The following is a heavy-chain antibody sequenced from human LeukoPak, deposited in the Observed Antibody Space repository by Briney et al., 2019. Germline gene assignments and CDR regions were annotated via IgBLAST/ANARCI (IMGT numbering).Heavy chain of an antibody. CDR1: GFTFRNYD. D-gene: IGHD4-17*01. Sequence: GGSLRLSCAASGFTFRNYDMTWVRQAPGKGLEWVAVISYDGSHKYYADSVKGRFSISRDNSKNTLYLQMNSLRADDTAVYYCAKGARGDTVTSIVGLNWFDPWGQGTLVTVSS. CDR2: ISYDGSHK. V-gene: IGHV3-30*18. CDR3: AKGARGDTVTSIVGLNWFDP. J-gene: IGHJ5*02.